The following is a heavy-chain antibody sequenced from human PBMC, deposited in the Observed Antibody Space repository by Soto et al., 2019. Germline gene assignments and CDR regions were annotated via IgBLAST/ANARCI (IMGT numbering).Heavy chain of an antibody. D-gene: IGHD2-21*02. Sequence: SETLSLTCAVSGGSISSGGYSWSWIRQPPGKGLEWIGYIYHSGSTYYNPSLKSRVTISVDRSKNQFSLKLSSVTAADTAVYYCAHLTYCGGDCYSEFDYWGQGTLVTVSS. CDR1: GGSISSGGYS. CDR3: AHLTYCGGDCYSEFDY. CDR2: IYHSGST. V-gene: IGHV4-30-2*01. J-gene: IGHJ4*02.